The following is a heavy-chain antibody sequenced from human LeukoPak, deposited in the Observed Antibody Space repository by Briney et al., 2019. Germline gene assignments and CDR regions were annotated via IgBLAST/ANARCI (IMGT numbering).Heavy chain of an antibody. D-gene: IGHD3-9*01. CDR3: AKWGDYDILTGYYVSDF. CDR1: GFIFRNYA. CDR2: MTGSGDTT. Sequence: GGSLRLSCAASGFIFRNYAMSWVRQAPGKGLEWVSAMTGSGDTTYYADSVKGRFTVSRDNSKNTLYVEMNTLRAEDTAVYYCAKWGDYDILTGYYVSDFWGQGTLVTVSS. J-gene: IGHJ4*02. V-gene: IGHV3-23*01.